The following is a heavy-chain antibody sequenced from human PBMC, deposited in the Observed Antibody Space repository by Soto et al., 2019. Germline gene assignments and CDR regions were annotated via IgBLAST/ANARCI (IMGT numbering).Heavy chain of an antibody. V-gene: IGHV4-31*03. CDR3: ARLPYYYDSSGYYYGYYYGMDV. CDR2: IYYSGST. Sequence: QVQLQESGPGLVKPSQTLTLTCTVSGGSISSGGYYWSWIRQHPGKGLEWIGYIYYSGSTYYNPSLKSRVTISVDTSKNQFSLKLSSVTAADTAVYYCARLPYYYDSSGYYYGYYYGMDVWGQGTTVTVSS. D-gene: IGHD3-22*01. CDR1: GGSISSGGYY. J-gene: IGHJ6*02.